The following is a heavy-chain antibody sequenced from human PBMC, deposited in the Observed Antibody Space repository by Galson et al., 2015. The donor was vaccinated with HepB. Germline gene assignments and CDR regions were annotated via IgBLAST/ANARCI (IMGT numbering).Heavy chain of an antibody. CDR2: ISGSGGST. CDR1: GFTFSSYA. Sequence: LRLSCAASGFTFSSYAMSWVRQAPGKGLEWVSAISGSGGSTYYADSVKGRFTISRDNSKNTLYLQMNSLRAEDTAVYYCAKSGELERRRYFDYWGQGTLVTVSS. J-gene: IGHJ4*02. CDR3: AKSGELERRRYFDY. D-gene: IGHD1-1*01. V-gene: IGHV3-23*01.